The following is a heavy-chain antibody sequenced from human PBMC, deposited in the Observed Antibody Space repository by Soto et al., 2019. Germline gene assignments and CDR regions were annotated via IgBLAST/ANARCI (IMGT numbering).Heavy chain of an antibody. CDR3: AGGPSRGYSYGFGVY. CDR1: EFTVSGNY. Sequence: SGGSLRLSCAASEFTVSGNYMTWVRQAPGKGLEWVSVIYSSGNTYYADSVKGRFTISRDNSKNTVYLQVNSLRAEDTAVYYCAGGPSRGYSYGFGVYWGQGTLVTVSS. D-gene: IGHD5-18*01. CDR2: IYSSGNT. V-gene: IGHV3-53*01. J-gene: IGHJ4*02.